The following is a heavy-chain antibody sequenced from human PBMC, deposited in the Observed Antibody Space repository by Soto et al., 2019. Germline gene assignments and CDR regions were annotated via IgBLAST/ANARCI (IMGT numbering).Heavy chain of an antibody. CDR3: AKEGTAA. D-gene: IGHD1-1*01. CDR2: ISYDGSNK. V-gene: IGHV3-30*18. Sequence: PGESLKISCADSGFTFSSYGMHWVRQAPGKGLEWVAVISYDGSNKYYADSVKGRFTISRDNSKNTLYLQMNSLRAEDTAVYYCAKEGTAAWGQGTLVTVSS. J-gene: IGHJ5*02. CDR1: GFTFSSYG.